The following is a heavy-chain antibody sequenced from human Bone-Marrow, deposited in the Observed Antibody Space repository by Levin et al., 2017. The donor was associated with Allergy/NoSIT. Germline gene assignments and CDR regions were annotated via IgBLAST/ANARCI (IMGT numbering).Heavy chain of an antibody. CDR1: GYTFTGYY. V-gene: IGHV1-2*02. CDR2: INPNSGGT. Sequence: GASVKVSCKASGYTFTGYYMHWVRQAPGQGLEWMGWINPNSGGTNYAQKFQGRVTMTRDTSISTAYMELSRLRSDDTAVYYCARGPQGADFWSGYYRGAWFDPWGQGTLVTVSS. D-gene: IGHD3-3*01. CDR3: ARGPQGADFWSGYYRGAWFDP. J-gene: IGHJ5*02.